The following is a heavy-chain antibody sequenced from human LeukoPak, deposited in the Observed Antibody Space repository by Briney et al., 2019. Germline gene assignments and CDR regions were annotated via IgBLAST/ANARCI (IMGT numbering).Heavy chain of an antibody. D-gene: IGHD1/OR15-1a*01. J-gene: IGHJ4*02. V-gene: IGHV4-4*07. Sequence: SETLSLTCTVSGGAIRSHHWNWIRQPAGKGLEWIGRIYSSGYTNDNPFLKSRITMSVDMSKNQFSLRLNSVTAADTAVYYCARGEHSVDSWGQGMLVTVSS. CDR2: IYSSGYT. CDR1: GGAIRSHH. CDR3: ARGEHSVDS.